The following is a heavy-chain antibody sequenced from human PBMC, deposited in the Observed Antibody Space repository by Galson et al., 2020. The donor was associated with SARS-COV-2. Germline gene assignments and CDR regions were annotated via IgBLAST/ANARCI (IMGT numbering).Heavy chain of an antibody. Sequence: SETLSLTCSVSGASISTYSYFWTWERQPDGKGLEWIGRIYTSGSTNSNPSLKGRVTISADTSRNQFSLKLSSVTAADTGMYYCARPSHGSSYGDALDVWGQGTMVTVSS. J-gene: IGHJ3*01. CDR1: GASISTYSYF. CDR2: IYTSGST. CDR3: ARPSHGSSYGDALDV. D-gene: IGHD1-26*01. V-gene: IGHV4-61*02.